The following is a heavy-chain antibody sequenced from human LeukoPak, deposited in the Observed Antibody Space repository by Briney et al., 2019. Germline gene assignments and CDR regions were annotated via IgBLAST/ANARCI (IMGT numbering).Heavy chain of an antibody. D-gene: IGHD4-23*01. Sequence: PGGSLRLSCAASGFTFSSYEMHWVHQAPGKGLEWVSYISSSGSTIYYADSVKGRFTISRDNAKNSLYLQMNSLRAEDTAVYYCARDYGGSSPFDYWGQGTLVTVSS. CDR2: ISSSGSTI. CDR3: ARDYGGSSPFDY. V-gene: IGHV3-48*03. J-gene: IGHJ4*02. CDR1: GFTFSSYE.